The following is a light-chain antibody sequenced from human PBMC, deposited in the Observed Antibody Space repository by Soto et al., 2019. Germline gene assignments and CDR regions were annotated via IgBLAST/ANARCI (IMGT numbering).Light chain of an antibody. J-gene: IGLJ2*01. CDR3: SSYVGSNTLV. CDR2: EVS. V-gene: IGLV2-8*01. Sequence: QSALTQPPSASGSPVQSVTISCTGTSGDIGGYNYVSWYQQHPGKAPKLLIYEVSKRPSGVPDRFSGSTSGNTASLTVSGTQAEDEAGYYCSSYVGSNTLVFGGG. CDR1: SGDIGGYNY.